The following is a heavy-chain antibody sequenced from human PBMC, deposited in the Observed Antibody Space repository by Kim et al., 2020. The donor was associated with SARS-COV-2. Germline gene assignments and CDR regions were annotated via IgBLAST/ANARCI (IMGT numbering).Heavy chain of an antibody. CDR1: GGTFSSYA. V-gene: IGHV1-69*13. CDR3: AREGYYDSSGPRIYYFDY. J-gene: IGHJ4*02. Sequence: SVKVSCKASGGTFSSYAISWVRQAPGQGLEWMGGIIPIFGTANYAQKFQGRVTITADESTSTAYMELSSLRSEDTAVYYCAREGYYDSSGPRIYYFDYWGQGTLVTVSS. CDR2: IIPIFGTA. D-gene: IGHD3-22*01.